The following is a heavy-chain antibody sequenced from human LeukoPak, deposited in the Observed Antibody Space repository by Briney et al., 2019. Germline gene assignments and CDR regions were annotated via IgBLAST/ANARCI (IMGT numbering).Heavy chain of an antibody. D-gene: IGHD3-9*01. V-gene: IGHV4-34*01. CDR2: INHSGSN. CDR3: ARGPPYYDILTGSDY. J-gene: IGHJ4*02. CDR1: GGSFSGYY. Sequence: SETLSLTCAVYGGSFSGYYWSWIRQPPGKGLEWMGEINHSGSNNYNPSLKSRVTISVATSKNQFSLKLSSVTAADTAVYYCARGPPYYDILTGSDYWGQGTLVTVSS.